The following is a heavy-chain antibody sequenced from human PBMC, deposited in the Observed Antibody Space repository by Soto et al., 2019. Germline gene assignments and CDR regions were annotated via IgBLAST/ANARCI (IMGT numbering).Heavy chain of an antibody. CDR2: IRIDSNHI. J-gene: IGHJ4*02. CDR1: GFIFTSYS. V-gene: IGHV3-48*02. CDR3: ARDLSYAFDY. Sequence: EVQLVESGGGLVQPGGSLRLSCAASGFIFTSYSMNWVRQAPGKGLEWLSYIRIDSNHIGYADSVRGLFTISRDIAKNSLYLQMNSLSDEDTAVYYCARDLSYAFDYWGQGTLVTVSS. D-gene: IGHD1-26*01.